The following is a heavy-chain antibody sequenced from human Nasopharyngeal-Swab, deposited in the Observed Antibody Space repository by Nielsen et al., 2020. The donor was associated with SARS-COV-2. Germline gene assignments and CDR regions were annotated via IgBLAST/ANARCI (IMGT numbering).Heavy chain of an antibody. D-gene: IGHD1-14*01. CDR1: GFIFAICP. CDR3: AKVNRNRKREGRDR. V-gene: IGHV3-23*05. Sequence: GESLKISCSASGFIFAICPMSWVRQAPGKGLEWVASINNGKTFYADFVEGRFTISRDDSKSTLYLQMNSLTGEDTATYYCAKVNRNRKREGRDRWGPGTLVTVSS. CDR2: INNGKT. J-gene: IGHJ5*02.